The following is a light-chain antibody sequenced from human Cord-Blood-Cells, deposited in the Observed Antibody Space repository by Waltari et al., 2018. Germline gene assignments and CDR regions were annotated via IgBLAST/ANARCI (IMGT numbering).Light chain of an antibody. J-gene: IGKJ5*01. CDR1: QSISSY. Sequence: DIQITQSPSSLSASVGDRVTITCRASQSISSYLNWYQQKPGKAPNRLIYAASSLQSGVPSMFSGSGSGTDFTLTISSLQPEEFATYYCQQSYSTPITFGQGTRLEIK. CDR2: AAS. CDR3: QQSYSTPIT. V-gene: IGKV1-39*01.